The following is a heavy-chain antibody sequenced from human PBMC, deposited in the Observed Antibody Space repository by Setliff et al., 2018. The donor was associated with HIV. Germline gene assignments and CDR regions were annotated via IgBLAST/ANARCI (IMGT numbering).Heavy chain of an antibody. CDR1: GFTFDDYG. V-gene: IGHV3-23*01. CDR2: ISGSGGST. CDR3: APLGGSRFYFDY. D-gene: IGHD3-3*01. Sequence: GGSLRLSCAASGFTFDDYGMSWVRQAPGKGLEWVSTISGSGGSTYYADSVKGRFTISRDNSKNTLYLQMNSLRAEDTAVYYCAPLGGSRFYFDYWGQGTLVTVSS. J-gene: IGHJ4*02.